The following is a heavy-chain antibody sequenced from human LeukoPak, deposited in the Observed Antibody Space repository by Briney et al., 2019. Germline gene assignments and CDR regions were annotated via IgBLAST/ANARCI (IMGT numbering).Heavy chain of an antibody. CDR1: GYTFTGYY. V-gene: IGHV1-2*02. J-gene: IGHJ5*02. D-gene: IGHD6-13*01. CDR2: INPNGGGT. CDR3: ARSPSGIAAAYWGWFDP. Sequence: ASVKVSCKASGYTFTGYYMHWVRQAPGQGLEWMGWINPNGGGTNYAQKLQGRVTMTRDTSISTAYMELSRLRSDDTAVYYCARSPSGIAAAYWGWFDPWGQGTLVTVSS.